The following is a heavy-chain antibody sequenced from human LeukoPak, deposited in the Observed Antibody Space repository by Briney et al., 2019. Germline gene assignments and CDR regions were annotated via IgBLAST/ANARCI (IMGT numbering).Heavy chain of an antibody. CDR3: AKKAFSTGWTYFDY. Sequence: GGSLRLSCAASGLMFKNYGMSWVRQAPGKWLEWVSDVDGGGGSTYYADSVKGRFTISRDNSKNTLFLQMNSLRADDTAVYYCAKKAFSTGWTYFDYWGQGLLVTVSS. J-gene: IGHJ4*02. CDR1: GLMFKNYG. D-gene: IGHD6-19*01. V-gene: IGHV3-23*01. CDR2: VDGGGGST.